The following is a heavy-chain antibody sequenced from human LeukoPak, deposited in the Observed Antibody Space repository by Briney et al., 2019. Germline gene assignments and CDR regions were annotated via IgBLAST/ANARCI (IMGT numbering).Heavy chain of an antibody. J-gene: IGHJ4*02. CDR3: ARVAEIDFWSGYHFDY. CDR1: GGSISSGGYY. V-gene: IGHV4-31*03. D-gene: IGHD3-3*01. Sequence: SETLSLTCTVPGGSISSGGYYWSWIRQHPGKGLEWIGYIYYSGSTYYNPSLKSRVTISVDTSKNQFSLKLSSVTAADTAVYYCARVAEIDFWSGYHFDYWGQGTLVTVSS. CDR2: IYYSGST.